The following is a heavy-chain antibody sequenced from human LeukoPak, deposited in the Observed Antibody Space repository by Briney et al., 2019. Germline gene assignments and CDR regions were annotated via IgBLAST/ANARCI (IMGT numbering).Heavy chain of an antibody. CDR1: GGSISSSSYY. Sequence: SETLSLTCTVSGGSISSSSYYWGWIRQPPGKGLEWIGSIYYSGSTYYNPSLKSRVTISVDTSKNQFSLKLSSVTAADTAVYYCAREAYGDGYWGQGTLVTVSS. D-gene: IGHD4-17*01. CDR2: IYYSGST. CDR3: AREAYGDGY. V-gene: IGHV4-39*07. J-gene: IGHJ4*02.